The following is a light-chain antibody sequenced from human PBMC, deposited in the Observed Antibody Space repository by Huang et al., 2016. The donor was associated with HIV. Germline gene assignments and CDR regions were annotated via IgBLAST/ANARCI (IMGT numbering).Light chain of an antibody. Sequence: DIQMTQSPSSLSASVGDRVTITCRASQSISSYLNWYQQKPGKAPKLLSYAASSLQSGVPSRFSGRGSGTDFTLTISSLQPEDFATYYCQQSYSTPPWTFGQGTKVEIK. V-gene: IGKV1-39*01. J-gene: IGKJ1*01. CDR2: AAS. CDR3: QQSYSTPPWT. CDR1: QSISSY.